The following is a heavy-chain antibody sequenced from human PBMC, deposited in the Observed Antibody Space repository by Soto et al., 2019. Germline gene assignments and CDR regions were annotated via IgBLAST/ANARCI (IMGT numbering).Heavy chain of an antibody. CDR2: IWYDGTNK. CDR1: GFTFNRYG. CDR3: ARVWTKGGSGYEASVY. V-gene: IGHV3-33*01. J-gene: IGHJ4*02. D-gene: IGHD5-12*01. Sequence: GGSLRLSCAASGFTFNRYGMNWVRQAPGKGLEWVAVIWYDGTNKNYADSVKGRFTISRDNFKNTLYLQMNSLRAEDRGVYYCARVWTKGGSGYEASVYWGQGTLVTVA.